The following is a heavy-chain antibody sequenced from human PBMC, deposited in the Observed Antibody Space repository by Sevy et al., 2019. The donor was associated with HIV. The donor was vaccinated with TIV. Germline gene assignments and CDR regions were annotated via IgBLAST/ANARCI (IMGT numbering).Heavy chain of an antibody. Sequence: SETLSLTCAVSGVSVSSDTYYWSWIRQPPGKGLEWIGYVYHTGSTNYSPSFKSRVTISVDTSKNQFSLRLFSAAAADTAVYYCAREPYFFDKSGYYWDYWGQGALVTDSS. J-gene: IGHJ4*02. V-gene: IGHV4-61*01. D-gene: IGHD3-22*01. CDR2: VYHTGST. CDR3: AREPYFFDKSGYYWDY. CDR1: GVSVSSDTYY.